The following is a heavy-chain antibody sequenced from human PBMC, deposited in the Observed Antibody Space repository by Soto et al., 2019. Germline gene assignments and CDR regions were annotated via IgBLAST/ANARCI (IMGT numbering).Heavy chain of an antibody. D-gene: IGHD6-13*01. CDR1: GGTFSSYA. Sequence: QVQLVQSGAEVKKPGSSVKVSCKASGGTFSSYAISWVRQAHGQGLEWMGGIIPIFGTANYAQTLQGRDTITADESTSTSYMELSSLRSEDTAVYYGARDLAPLGIAAACTESAFDIWGQGTMVTVSS. CDR3: ARDLAPLGIAAACTESAFDI. J-gene: IGHJ3*02. V-gene: IGHV1-69*12. CDR2: IIPIFGTA.